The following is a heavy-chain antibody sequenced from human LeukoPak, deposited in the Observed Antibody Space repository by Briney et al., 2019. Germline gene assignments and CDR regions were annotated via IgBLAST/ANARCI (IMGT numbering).Heavy chain of an antibody. D-gene: IGHD2-15*01. CDR2: ISSSSSYI. CDR1: GFTFSSYS. J-gene: IGHJ3*02. Sequence: PGGSLRLSCAASGFTFSSYSMNWVRQAPGKGLEWVSSISSSSSYIYYADSVKGRFTISRDNAKNSLYLQMNSLRAEDTAVYYCARDEGYRSGGSCYRDAFDIWGQGTMVTVSS. CDR3: ARDEGYRSGGSCYRDAFDI. V-gene: IGHV3-21*01.